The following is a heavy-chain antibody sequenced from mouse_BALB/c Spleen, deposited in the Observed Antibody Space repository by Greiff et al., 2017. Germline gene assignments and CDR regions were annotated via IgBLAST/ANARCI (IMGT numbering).Heavy chain of an antibody. Sequence: EVMLVESGGDLVKPGGSLKLSCAASGFTFSSYGMSWVRQTPDKRLEWVATISSGGSYTYYPDSVKGRLTISRDNAKNTLYLQMSSLKSEDTAMYYCARHTPLLYFDDWGQGTTLTVSS. D-gene: IGHD1-1*01. CDR2: ISSGGSYT. CDR1: GFTFSSYG. V-gene: IGHV5-6*01. CDR3: ARHTPLLYFDD. J-gene: IGHJ2*01.